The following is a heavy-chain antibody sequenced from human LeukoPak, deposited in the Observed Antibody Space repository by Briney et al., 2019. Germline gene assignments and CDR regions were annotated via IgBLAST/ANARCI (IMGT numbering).Heavy chain of an antibody. CDR1: GGSFSSYT. J-gene: IGHJ2*01. V-gene: IGHV4-34*01. D-gene: IGHD3-10*01. CDR3: ARGYYPPRWYFDL. Sequence: SETLSLTCALYGGSFSSYTWSWTWIRQTPEKGLEWIGEIIEKGNANYNPSLKSRVTIDLDTSKNQFSLKLTSMTAADTAMYYCARGYYPPRWYFDLWGRGTLVTVSS. CDR2: IIEKGNA.